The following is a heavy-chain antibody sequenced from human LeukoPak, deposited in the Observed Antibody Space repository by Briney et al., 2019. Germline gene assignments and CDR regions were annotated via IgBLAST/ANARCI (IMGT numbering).Heavy chain of an antibody. V-gene: IGHV4-59*08. CDR1: GGSIRGHA. CDR2: IYKSGST. J-gene: IGHJ6*02. Sequence: QESGPGLVKPSETLSLTCTVSGGSIRGHAWSWIRQTPEKGLEWIGYIYKSGSTKYNHSLKGRITISPDTYKNQFSLKLRSVAAADTAVYYCARHLADCGGDCYIPNYFYGMDVWGQGTAVTVSS. CDR3: ARHLADCGGDCYIPNYFYGMDV. D-gene: IGHD2-21*02.